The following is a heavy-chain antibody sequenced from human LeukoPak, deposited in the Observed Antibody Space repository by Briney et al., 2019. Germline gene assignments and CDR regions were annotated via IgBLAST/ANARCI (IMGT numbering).Heavy chain of an antibody. J-gene: IGHJ4*02. D-gene: IGHD3-22*01. CDR1: GFTFSSYA. V-gene: IGHV3-23*01. CDR3: AKDAYDSSGYHLDY. Sequence: GGSLRLSRAASGFTFSSYAMSWVRQAPGKGLEWVSAISGSGGSTYYADSVKGRFTISGDNSKNTLYLQMNSLRAEDTAVYYCAKDAYDSSGYHLDYWGQGTLVTVSS. CDR2: ISGSGGST.